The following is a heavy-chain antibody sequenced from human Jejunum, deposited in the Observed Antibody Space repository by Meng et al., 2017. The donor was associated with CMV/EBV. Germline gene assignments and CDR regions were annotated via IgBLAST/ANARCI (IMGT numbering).Heavy chain of an antibody. V-gene: IGHV4/OR15-8*02. Sequence: LSLTRVVSGGSLIGTNWWNWVRQPPGGGLEWIGEIFHSGATNYNPSLKSRVTISIDNSKNQFSLKLTSMTAADTAVYFCGDPPAGYWGQGILVTVSS. CDR3: GDPPAGY. CDR1: GGSLIGTNW. J-gene: IGHJ4*02. CDR2: IFHSGAT.